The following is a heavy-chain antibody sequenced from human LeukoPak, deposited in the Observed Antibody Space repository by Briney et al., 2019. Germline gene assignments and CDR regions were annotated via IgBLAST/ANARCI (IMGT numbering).Heavy chain of an antibody. J-gene: IGHJ4*02. Sequence: PSETLSLTCTVSGGSISGYYWSWIRQPPGKGLEWIGYIYYSGSTNYNPSLKSRVTISLDTSKNQFSLKLCSVTAADTAVYYCARVLTYGSRTYYFDYWGQGTLVTVSS. CDR2: IYYSGST. CDR1: GGSISGYY. V-gene: IGHV4-59*01. CDR3: ARVLTYGSRTYYFDY. D-gene: IGHD3-10*01.